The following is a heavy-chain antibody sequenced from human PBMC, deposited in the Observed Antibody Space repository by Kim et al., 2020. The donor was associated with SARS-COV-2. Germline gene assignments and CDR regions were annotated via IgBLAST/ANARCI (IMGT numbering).Heavy chain of an antibody. CDR2: IDPSDSYT. D-gene: IGHD6-13*01. CDR3: ARRRRVAAAGDYYYYGMDV. J-gene: IGHJ6*02. CDR1: GYSFTSYW. V-gene: IGHV5-10-1*01. Sequence: GESLKISCKGSGYSFTSYWISWVRQMPGKGLEWMGRIDPSDSYTNYSPSFQGHVTISADKSISTAYLQWSSLKASDTAMYYCARRRRVAAAGDYYYYGMDVSGQGNTVTVSS.